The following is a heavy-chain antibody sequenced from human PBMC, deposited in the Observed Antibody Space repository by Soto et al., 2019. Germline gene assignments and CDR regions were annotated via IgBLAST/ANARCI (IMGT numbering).Heavy chain of an antibody. V-gene: IGHV4-31*03. CDR2: IYYSGST. D-gene: IGHD3-3*02. CDR3: AREGRIFGVVIDY. Sequence: QVQLQESGPGLVKPSQTLSLTCTVSGGSISSGGYYWSWIRQHPGKGLEWIWYIYYSGSTYYNPSLKSRVTISVDTSKNQFSLKLSSVTAADTAVYYCAREGRIFGVVIDYWGQGTLVTVSS. CDR1: GGSISSGGYY. J-gene: IGHJ4*02.